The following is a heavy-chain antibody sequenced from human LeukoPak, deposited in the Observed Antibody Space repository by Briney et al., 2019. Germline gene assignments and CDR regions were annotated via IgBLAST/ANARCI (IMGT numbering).Heavy chain of an antibody. V-gene: IGHV1-18*04. Sequence: ASVKVSCKASGYTFTAYYMHWVRQAPGQGLEWMGWISAYNGNTNYAQKLQGRVTMTTDTSTCTAYMELRSLRSDDTAVYYCARCGSGSYYIPYYYYMDVWGKGTTVTISS. D-gene: IGHD3-10*01. J-gene: IGHJ6*03. CDR2: ISAYNGNT. CDR1: GYTFTAYY. CDR3: ARCGSGSYYIPYYYYMDV.